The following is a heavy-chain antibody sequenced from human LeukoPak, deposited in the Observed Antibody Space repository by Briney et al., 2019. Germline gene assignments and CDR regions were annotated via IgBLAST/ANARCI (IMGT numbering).Heavy chain of an antibody. Sequence: ASVKVSCKASGYTLTSYDINWVRQATGQGLEWMGWMNPNSGNTGSAQRFQGRVTMTRNTSISTAYMELSSLRSEDTAVYYCARALRVGRYSADYWGQGTLVTVSS. D-gene: IGHD2-15*01. J-gene: IGHJ4*02. V-gene: IGHV1-8*01. CDR1: GYTLTSYD. CDR3: ARALRVGRYSADY. CDR2: MNPNSGNT.